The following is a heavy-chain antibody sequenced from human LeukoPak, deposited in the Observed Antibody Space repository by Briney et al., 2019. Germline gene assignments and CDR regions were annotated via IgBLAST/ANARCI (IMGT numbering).Heavy chain of an antibody. CDR3: ARGLHFRVYASSDYYPY. CDR1: GFTFSSFG. J-gene: IGHJ4*02. V-gene: IGHV3-48*01. Sequence: GGSLRLSCAASGFTFSSFGMNWVRQAPGKGLEGVSYISSSSSTIYYADSVKGRFTISRDNAKNSLYLQMNSLRAEDTAVYYCARGLHFRVYASSDYYPYWGQGTLVTVSS. CDR2: ISSSSSTI. D-gene: IGHD3-22*01.